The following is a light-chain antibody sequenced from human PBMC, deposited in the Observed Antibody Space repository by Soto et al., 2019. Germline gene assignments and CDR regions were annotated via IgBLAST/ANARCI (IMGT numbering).Light chain of an antibody. J-gene: IGLJ2*01. CDR1: SGDIGDYNY. Sequence: QSALTQPPSESGSPGQSLTISCTGSSGDIGDYNYVSWYHQHPGKVPKLIIYEVFKRPSGVPDRFSGSKSGTTASLTVSGLQAEDEGDYYCSSYADSNSVIFGGGTKVTVL. V-gene: IGLV2-8*01. CDR2: EVF. CDR3: SSYADSNSVI.